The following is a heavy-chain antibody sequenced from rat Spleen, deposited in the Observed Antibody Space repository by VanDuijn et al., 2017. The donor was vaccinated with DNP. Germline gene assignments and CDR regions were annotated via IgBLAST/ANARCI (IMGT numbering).Heavy chain of an antibody. D-gene: IGHD1-1*01. CDR2: VWIGGTT. Sequence: QVQLRESGPGLVQPSQTLSLACTVSGFSLTNHHVHWVRQPSGKGLEWMGVVWIGGTTHISSIFKSRVSISRDTSKNQVFLKVNRLQPEDTATYDWARDGQWDYLDYWGQGIMVTVAS. V-gene: IGHV2-30*01. CDR1: GFSLTNHH. CDR3: ARDGQWDYLDY. J-gene: IGHJ2*01.